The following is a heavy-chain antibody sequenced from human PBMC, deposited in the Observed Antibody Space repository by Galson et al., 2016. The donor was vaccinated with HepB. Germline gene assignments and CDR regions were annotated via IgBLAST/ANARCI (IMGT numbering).Heavy chain of an antibody. CDR1: GDSISNDGNY. CDR2: IYHRGST. CDR3: ARYFDH. V-gene: IGHV4-31*03. Sequence: TLSLTCTVSGDSISNDGNYWSWTRQHPGKGLEFIGYIYHRGSTYYKPSLRSRVTISVDTSENQFSLKLSSVTAADTAVYYCARYFDHWGQGILVTVSS. J-gene: IGHJ4*02.